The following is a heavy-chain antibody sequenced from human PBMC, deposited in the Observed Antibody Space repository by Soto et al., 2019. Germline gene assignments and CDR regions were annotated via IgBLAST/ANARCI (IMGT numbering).Heavy chain of an antibody. CDR1: GFTFSSYG. J-gene: IGHJ4*02. V-gene: IGHV3-30*18. CDR2: ISYDGSNK. D-gene: IGHD6-19*01. Sequence: PGGSLRLSCAACGFTFSSYGMHGVRQAPGKGLEWVAVISYDGSNKYYADSVKGRFTISRDNSKNTLYLQMNSLRAEDTAVYYCAKEGAAVAGGLYYFDYWGQGTLVTVSS. CDR3: AKEGAAVAGGLYYFDY.